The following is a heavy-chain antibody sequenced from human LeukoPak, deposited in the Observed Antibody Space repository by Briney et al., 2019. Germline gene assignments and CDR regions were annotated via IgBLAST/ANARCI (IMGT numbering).Heavy chain of an antibody. D-gene: IGHD3-22*01. CDR1: GFTFSSYG. V-gene: IGHV3-23*01. J-gene: IGHJ4*02. CDR2: ISGSGGST. Sequence: PGGSLRLSCAASGFTFSSYGMSWVRQAPGKGLEWVSAISGSGGSTYYADSVKGRFTISRDNSKNTLYLQMNSLRAEDTALYYCARDRNYYDSSGYHFWGQGTLVTVSS. CDR3: ARDRNYYDSSGYHF.